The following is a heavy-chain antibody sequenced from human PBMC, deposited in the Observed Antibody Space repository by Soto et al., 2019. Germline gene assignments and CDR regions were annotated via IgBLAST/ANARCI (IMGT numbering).Heavy chain of an antibody. V-gene: IGHV4-39*01. CDR2: IYYSGST. CDR1: GGSISSSRYY. CDR3: TNSNWFDP. J-gene: IGHJ5*02. Sequence: QLQLQESGPGLVKPSETLSLTCTVSGGSISSSRYYWGWIRQPPGKGVEWIGRIYYSGSTYYNPSLKSRVTISVDTSKIQFSLKLSSVTAADTAVYYCTNSNWFDPWGQGTLVTVSS. D-gene: IGHD3-10*01.